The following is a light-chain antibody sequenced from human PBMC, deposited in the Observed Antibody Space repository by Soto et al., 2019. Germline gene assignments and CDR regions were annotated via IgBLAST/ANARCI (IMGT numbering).Light chain of an antibody. CDR2: DAA. CDR3: QQRSTCPLT. Sequence: EIVLTQSPATLSLSPGERATLSCRASQSVSRYLAWYQQKPGQAPRLLIYDAATRATGFPARFSGSGSGTDVTLTISCLEPEDLAVYYCQQRSTCPLTFGGGTKVEIK. J-gene: IGKJ4*01. CDR1: QSVSRY. V-gene: IGKV3-11*01.